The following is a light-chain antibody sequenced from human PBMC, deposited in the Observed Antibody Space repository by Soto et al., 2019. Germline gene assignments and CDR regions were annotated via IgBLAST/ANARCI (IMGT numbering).Light chain of an antibody. CDR2: DVS. J-gene: IGLJ3*02. CDR3: CSYAGSYTLV. CDR1: SSDVGAYNY. Sequence: QSALTQPRSVSGSPGQSVTISCTGTSSDVGAYNYVSWYQQHPGKVPKLMIYDVSRRPSGVPDRFSGSKSGNTAYLTISGFQSDDEADYYCCSYAGSYTLVFGGGTKLTVL. V-gene: IGLV2-11*01.